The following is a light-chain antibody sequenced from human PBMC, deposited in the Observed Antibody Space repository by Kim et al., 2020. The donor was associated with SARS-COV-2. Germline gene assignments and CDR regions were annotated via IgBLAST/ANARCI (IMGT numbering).Light chain of an antibody. CDR1: SSDVGGYNC. CDR3: SSYTSSSTVL. CDR2: DVS. V-gene: IGLV2-14*03. J-gene: IGLJ2*01. Sequence: GQSITTSYTGTSSDVGGYNCVSWYQQHPGKAPKLMIYDVSNRPSGVSNRFSGSESGNTASLTISGLQAEDEADYYCSSYTSSSTVLFGGGTQLTVL.